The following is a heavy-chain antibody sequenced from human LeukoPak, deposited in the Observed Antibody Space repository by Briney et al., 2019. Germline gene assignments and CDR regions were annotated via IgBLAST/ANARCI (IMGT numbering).Heavy chain of an antibody. J-gene: IGHJ4*02. D-gene: IGHD3-22*01. Sequence: GGSLRLSCAVSGFTFSSYAMHWVRQAPGKGLEWVAVISYDGSNKYYADSVKGRFTISRDNSKNTLYLQMNSLRAEDTAVYYCARTYDSSGYAIDYWGQGTLVTVSS. CDR2: ISYDGSNK. CDR3: ARTYDSSGYAIDY. V-gene: IGHV3-30-3*01. CDR1: GFTFSSYA.